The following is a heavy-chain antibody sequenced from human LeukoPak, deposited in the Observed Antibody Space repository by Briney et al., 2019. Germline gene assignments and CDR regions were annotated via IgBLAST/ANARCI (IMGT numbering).Heavy chain of an antibody. CDR2: IYTSGST. CDR1: GGSIYSGAYY. J-gene: IGHJ4*02. D-gene: IGHD3-10*01. CDR3: ARGRVRQIDY. Sequence: SETLSLTCTVSGGSIYSGAYYWSWIRQPAGKGLEWLGRIYTSGSTSYIASLKGRITISGDTSKNQVSLKLSSVTAADTAVYYCARGRVRQIDYWGQGTLVTVSS. V-gene: IGHV4-61*02.